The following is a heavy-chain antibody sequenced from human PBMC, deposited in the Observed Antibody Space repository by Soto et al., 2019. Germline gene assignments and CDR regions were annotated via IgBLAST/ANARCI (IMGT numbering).Heavy chain of an antibody. Sequence: SETMSLTCTVSDGSISSGGYSWHWIRQPPGKGLEWIGYIYHSGSTLYNPSLKSRVTISVDKSKNQFSLKLTSVTAADTAVYYCARDQLEGNWFDPWGQGTLVTV. CDR1: DGSISSGGYS. J-gene: IGHJ5*02. V-gene: IGHV4-30-2*01. D-gene: IGHD1-1*01. CDR2: IYHSGST. CDR3: ARDQLEGNWFDP.